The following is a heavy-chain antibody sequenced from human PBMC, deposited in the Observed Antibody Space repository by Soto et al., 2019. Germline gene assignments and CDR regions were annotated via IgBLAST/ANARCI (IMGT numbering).Heavy chain of an antibody. D-gene: IGHD6-6*01. J-gene: IGHJ5*02. CDR2: IYYSGST. CDR1: GGSISSSSYY. V-gene: IGHV4-39*01. Sequence: QLQLQESGPGLVKPSETLSLTCTVSGGSISSSSYYWGWIRQPPGKGLEWIGSIYYSGSTYYNPSLKSRVTISVDTSKNQFSLKLSSVTAADTAVYYCARSWIAASRPAWFDPWGQGTLVTVSS. CDR3: ARSWIAASRPAWFDP.